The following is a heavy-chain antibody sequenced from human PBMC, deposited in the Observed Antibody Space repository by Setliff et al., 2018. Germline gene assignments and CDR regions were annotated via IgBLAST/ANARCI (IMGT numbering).Heavy chain of an antibody. CDR3: ARPRGVYYDSSGPFDY. CDR2: ISSSSSTI. J-gene: IGHJ4*02. Sequence: PGGSLRLSCAASGFTFSSYSMNWVRQAPGKGLEWVSYISSSSSTIYYADSVKGRFTISRDNAKNSLYLQMNSLRAEDTAVYYCARPRGVYYDSSGPFDYWGQGTLVTVSS. CDR1: GFTFSSYS. V-gene: IGHV3-48*04. D-gene: IGHD3-22*01.